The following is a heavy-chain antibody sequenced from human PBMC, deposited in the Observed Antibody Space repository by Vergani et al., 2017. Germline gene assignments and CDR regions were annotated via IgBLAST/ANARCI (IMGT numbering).Heavy chain of an antibody. J-gene: IGHJ4*02. Sequence: EVQLLESGGGLVQPGGSLRLSCAASGFTFSSYAMSWVRQAPGKGLEWVSAISGSGGNTYYADSVKGRFTISRDNSKNTLYLQMNSLRAEDTAVYYCARVNMIFGVGKAQLDYWGQGTLVTVSS. D-gene: IGHD3/OR15-3a*01. V-gene: IGHV3-23*01. CDR1: GFTFSSYA. CDR3: ARVNMIFGVGKAQLDY. CDR2: ISGSGGNT.